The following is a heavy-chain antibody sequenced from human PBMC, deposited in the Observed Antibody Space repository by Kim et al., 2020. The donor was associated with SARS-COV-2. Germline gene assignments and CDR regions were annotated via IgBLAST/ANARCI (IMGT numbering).Heavy chain of an antibody. Sequence: SVRGRFTISRDNSKNTLYLQMNILKAEDTAMYYCAKKEYCAGDCYSGPSDWWGQGTLVTVSS. J-gene: IGHJ4*02. V-gene: IGHV3-23*01. D-gene: IGHD2-21*02. CDR3: AKKEYCAGDCYSGPSDW.